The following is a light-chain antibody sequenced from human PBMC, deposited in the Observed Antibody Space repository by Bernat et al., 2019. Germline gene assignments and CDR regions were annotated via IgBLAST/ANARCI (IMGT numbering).Light chain of an antibody. Sequence: SYVLTQPPSVSVAPGKTARITCGGNNIGSKSVYWYQQKPGQAPVLVVYDDSDRPSGIPERFSGSNSGNTATLTLSRVEAGDEADYYCQVWDSSSDHHYVFGTVTKVTVL. J-gene: IGLJ1*01. CDR3: QVWDSSSDHHYV. CDR1: NIGSKS. CDR2: DDS. V-gene: IGLV3-21*03.